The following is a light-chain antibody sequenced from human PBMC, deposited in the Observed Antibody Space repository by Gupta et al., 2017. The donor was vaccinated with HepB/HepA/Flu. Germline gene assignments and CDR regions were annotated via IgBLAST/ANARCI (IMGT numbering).Light chain of an antibody. CDR3: SAWDSSLSAQV. J-gene: IGLJ2*01. CDR2: KNN. Sequence: QAGLTQPPSVSKVLRPTATLTCTGNRNNVGNQGAAWRQQHQGHPPKLLSYKNNKRPSGISERFSASRSGNTASLTITGLQPEDEADYYCSAWDSSLSAQVFGGGTKLTVL. V-gene: IGLV10-54*04. CDR1: RNNVGNQG.